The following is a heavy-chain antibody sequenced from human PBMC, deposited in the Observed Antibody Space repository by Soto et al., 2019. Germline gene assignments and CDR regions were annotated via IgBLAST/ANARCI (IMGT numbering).Heavy chain of an antibody. D-gene: IGHD3-3*01. V-gene: IGHV3-30*18. CDR3: AKATTYYDFWSGYRYYYYGMDV. Sequence: QVQLVESGGGVVQPGRSLRLSCAASGFTFSSYGMHWVRQAPGKGLEWVAVISYDGSNKYYADSVKGRFTISRDNSKNTLYLQMNSLRDEATAVYYCAKATTYYDFWSGYRYYYYGMDVWGQGTTVTVSS. CDR2: ISYDGSNK. CDR1: GFTFSSYG. J-gene: IGHJ6*02.